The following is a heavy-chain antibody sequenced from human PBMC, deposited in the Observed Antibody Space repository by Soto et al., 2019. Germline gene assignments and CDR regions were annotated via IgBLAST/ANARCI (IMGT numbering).Heavy chain of an antibody. CDR1: GYTFINYY. CDR2: INPMSGAT. D-gene: IGHD2-21*01. V-gene: IGHV1-46*01. Sequence: QAHLVQSGAEVREPGASVKVSCRTSGYTFINYYIHWVRQAPGHGLEWMAIINPMSGATTYAQKFQGRITLTMDTSTTTVYMEVSSLTSEDTAVYYCARDLAAGDLWGQGTLVTVSS. CDR3: ARDLAAGDL. J-gene: IGHJ4*02.